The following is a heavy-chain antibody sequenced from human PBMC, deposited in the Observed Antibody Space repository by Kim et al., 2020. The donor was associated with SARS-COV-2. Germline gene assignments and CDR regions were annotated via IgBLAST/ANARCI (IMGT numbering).Heavy chain of an antibody. J-gene: IGHJ4*02. CDR3: ARSTGVPVAKFDY. Sequence: GGSLRLSCAASKFTFSTYTMHWVRQAPGKGLEWVAVISDDGTKKYYADSVKGRIAISRDNSKKTLYLQMNSLRVEDTAVYYCARSTGVPVAKFDYWGQGTLVTVSS. V-gene: IGHV3-30*09. D-gene: IGHD2-2*01. CDR1: KFTFSTYT. CDR2: ISDDGTKK.